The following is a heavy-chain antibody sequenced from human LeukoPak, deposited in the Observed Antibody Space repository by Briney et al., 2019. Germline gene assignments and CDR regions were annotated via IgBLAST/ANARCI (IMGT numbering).Heavy chain of an antibody. CDR3: AKDVDDYGEYKYYFDY. J-gene: IGHJ4*02. Sequence: RTGGSLRLSCAASGFTFSTYAMSWVRQAPGKGLEWVSAISGSGGSTYYADSVKGRFTISRDNSKITLYLQMNSLRAEDTAVYYCAKDVDDYGEYKYYFDYWGQGTLVTVSS. CDR1: GFTFSTYA. V-gene: IGHV3-23*01. D-gene: IGHD4-17*01. CDR2: ISGSGGST.